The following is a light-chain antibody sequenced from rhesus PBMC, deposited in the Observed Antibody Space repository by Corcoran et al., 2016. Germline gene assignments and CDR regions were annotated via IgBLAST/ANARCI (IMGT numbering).Light chain of an antibody. V-gene: IGKV1-22*01. CDR1: QGISSW. Sequence: DIQMTQSPSSLSASVGDTVTITRRASQGISSWLAWYQQKPGKAPKLLIYKASSLQSGVPSRFSGNGSGTEFTLTISSLQSEDFTTYYCQQYSSRPWTFGQGTKVEIK. CDR3: QQYSSRPWT. CDR2: KAS. J-gene: IGKJ1*01.